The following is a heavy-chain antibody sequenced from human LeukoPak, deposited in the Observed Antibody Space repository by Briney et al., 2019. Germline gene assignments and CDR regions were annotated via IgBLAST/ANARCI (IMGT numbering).Heavy chain of an antibody. CDR3: ARDAVSLAAAGTSDY. J-gene: IGHJ4*02. CDR1: GFTFSDYY. Sequence: GGSLRLSCAASGFTFSDYYMSWIRQAPGKGLEWVSYISSSSSYTNYADSVKGRFTISRDNAKNSLYLQMNSLRAEDTAVYYCARDAVSLAAAGTSDYWGQGTLVTVSS. CDR2: ISSSSSYT. V-gene: IGHV3-11*05. D-gene: IGHD6-13*01.